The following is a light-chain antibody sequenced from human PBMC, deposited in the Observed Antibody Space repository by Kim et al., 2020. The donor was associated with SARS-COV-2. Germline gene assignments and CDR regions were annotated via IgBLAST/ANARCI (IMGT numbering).Light chain of an antibody. CDR3: SSYTNSGTWV. CDR2: ETN. J-gene: IGLJ2*01. CDR1: SSDVGSYDL. Sequence: GQSVTISCTGNSSDVGSYDLVAWYQQHPGEAPKLMIYETNKLPSGVSNRFSGSRSGNTASLTISGLQAEDEADYFCSSYTNSGTWVFGGGTQLTVL. V-gene: IGLV2-23*01.